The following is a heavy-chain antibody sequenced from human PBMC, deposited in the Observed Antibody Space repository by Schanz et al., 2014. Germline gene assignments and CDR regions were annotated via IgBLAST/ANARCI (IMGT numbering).Heavy chain of an antibody. CDR1: GFTFNNYG. CDR2: IWHDGSGK. J-gene: IGHJ5*01. CDR3: AKDLYNYGSFDS. D-gene: IGHD3-16*01. Sequence: QVQVVESGGGVVQPGRSLRLSCVASGFTFNNYGMHWVRQAPGKGLGWVAVIWHDGSGKYYADSVKGRFTISRDNSRKTLYLQMNSLRADDTAVYYCAKDLYNYGSFDSGGQGTLVTVSS. V-gene: IGHV3-33*06.